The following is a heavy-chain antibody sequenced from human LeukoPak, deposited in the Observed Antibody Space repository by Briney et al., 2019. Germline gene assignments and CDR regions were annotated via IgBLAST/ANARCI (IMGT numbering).Heavy chain of an antibody. CDR3: ARVASYGENWFDP. CDR1: GGSTSSYY. D-gene: IGHD3-10*01. CDR2: IYYSGST. Sequence: SETLSLTCTVSGGSTSSYYWSWIRQPPVKGLEWIGYIYYSGSTNYNPSLKSRVTISVDTSKNQFSLKLSSVTAADTAVYYCARVASYGENWFDPWGQGTLVTVSS. V-gene: IGHV4-59*01. J-gene: IGHJ5*02.